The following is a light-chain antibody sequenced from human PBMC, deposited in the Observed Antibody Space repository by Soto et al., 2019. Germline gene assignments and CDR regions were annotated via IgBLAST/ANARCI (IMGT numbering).Light chain of an antibody. Sequence: EIVLTQSPATLYLSPGERVTLSCRASQSVSNYLAWYQQKPGQAPRLLIYDASNRATGIPARFSGSGSGTDFTLTISSLEPEDFAVYYCQQRSNWAPFTFGGGTKVEIK. CDR3: QQRSNWAPFT. V-gene: IGKV3-11*01. CDR2: DAS. CDR1: QSVSNY. J-gene: IGKJ4*01.